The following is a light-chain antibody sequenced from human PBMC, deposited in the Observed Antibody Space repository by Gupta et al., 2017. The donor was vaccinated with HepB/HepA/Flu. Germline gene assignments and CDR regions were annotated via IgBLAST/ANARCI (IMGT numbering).Light chain of an antibody. CDR3: QQYNDWPYT. CDR2: DTS. V-gene: IGKV3-15*01. CDR1: QSVNTN. J-gene: IGKJ2*01. Sequence: EIVMTQSFETLSVSSGERATFPCRASQSVNTNLAWYQQRPGQAPRLLIYDTSTRATATPASLSGSRSGTKFTLTLTSLQSGDSAAYYCQQYNDWPYTFGRGNKLEIK.